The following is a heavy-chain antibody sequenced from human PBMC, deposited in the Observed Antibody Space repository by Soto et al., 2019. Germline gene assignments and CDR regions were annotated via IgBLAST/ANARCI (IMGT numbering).Heavy chain of an antibody. CDR3: VRDGAKTLRDWFDP. J-gene: IGHJ5*02. V-gene: IGHV4-4*07. Sequence: LSLTCPVSGASISGFYWSWIRKSAGKGLEWIGRIYATGTTDYNPSLKSRVMMSVDTSKKQFSLKLRSVTAADTAVYYCVRDGAKTLRDWFDPWGQGISVTVSS. CDR1: GASISGFY. D-gene: IGHD1-26*01. CDR2: IYATGTT.